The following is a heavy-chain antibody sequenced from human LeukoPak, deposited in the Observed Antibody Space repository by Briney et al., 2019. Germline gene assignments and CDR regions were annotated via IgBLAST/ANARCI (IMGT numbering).Heavy chain of an antibody. CDR2: IIPIFGTA. V-gene: IGHV1-69*06. CDR3: ASKYCSGGSCSNWGPFFDY. J-gene: IGHJ4*02. CDR1: GGTFSSYA. Sequence: SVTVSCTASGGTFSSYAISWVRQPPGQGLEWMGGIIPIFGTANYAQKFQGRVTITADKSTSTAYMELSSLRSEDTAVYYCASKYCSGGSCSNWGPFFDYWGQGTLVTVSS. D-gene: IGHD2-15*01.